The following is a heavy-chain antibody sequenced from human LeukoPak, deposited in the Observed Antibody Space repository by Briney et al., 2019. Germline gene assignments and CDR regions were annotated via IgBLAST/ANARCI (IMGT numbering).Heavy chain of an antibody. CDR1: GGSISSYY. CDR2: IYYSGST. J-gene: IGHJ4*02. D-gene: IGHD2-15*01. Sequence: SETLSLTCTVSGGSISSYYWSWIRQPPGKGLEWIGYIYYSGSTNYNPSLKSRVTISVDTSKNQFSLKLSSVTAADTAVYYCARGYCSGGLCFDFDYWGQGTLVTVSS. V-gene: IGHV4-59*01. CDR3: ARGYCSGGLCFDFDY.